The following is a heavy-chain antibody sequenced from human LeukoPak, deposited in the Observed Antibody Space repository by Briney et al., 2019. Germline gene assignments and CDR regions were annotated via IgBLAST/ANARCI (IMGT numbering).Heavy chain of an antibody. Sequence: GGSLRLSCAASGFTFSSYGMHWVRQAPGKGLEWVAFIRYDGSNKYYADSVKGRFTISRDNSKNTLYLQMNSLRAEDTAVYCCARDGHYDYVWGSYRPYYYYMDVWGKGTTVTVSS. CDR1: GFTFSSYG. V-gene: IGHV3-30*02. D-gene: IGHD3-16*02. J-gene: IGHJ6*03. CDR3: ARDGHYDYVWGSYRPYYYYMDV. CDR2: IRYDGSNK.